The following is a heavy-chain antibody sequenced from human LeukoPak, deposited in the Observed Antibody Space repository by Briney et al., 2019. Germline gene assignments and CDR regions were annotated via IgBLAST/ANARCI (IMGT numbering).Heavy chain of an antibody. CDR1: GFTFSSYS. D-gene: IGHD2-15*01. V-gene: IGHV3-21*01. CDR2: ISSSSSYI. Sequence: GGSLRLSCAASGFTFSSYSMNWVRQAPGKGLEWVSSISSSSSYIYYADSVRGRFTISRDNAKNSLYLQMNSLRAEDTAVYYCASVYCSGGSCYSWSQGYYFDYWGQGTLVTVSS. J-gene: IGHJ4*02. CDR3: ASVYCSGGSCYSWSQGYYFDY.